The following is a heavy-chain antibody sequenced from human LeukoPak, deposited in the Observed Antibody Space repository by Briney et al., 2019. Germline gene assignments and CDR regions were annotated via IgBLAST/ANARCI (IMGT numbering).Heavy chain of an antibody. J-gene: IGHJ6*03. Sequence: GGSLRLSCAASGFTFSSYGMHWVRQAPGKGLEGVAFIRYDGSNKYYADSVKGRFTISRDNSKNTLYLQMNSLRAEDTAVYYCAKDHPHYDILTGYYRPYYYYYYYYMDVWGKGTTVTISS. D-gene: IGHD3-9*01. CDR3: AKDHPHYDILTGYYRPYYYYYYYYMDV. CDR1: GFTFSSYG. CDR2: IRYDGSNK. V-gene: IGHV3-30*02.